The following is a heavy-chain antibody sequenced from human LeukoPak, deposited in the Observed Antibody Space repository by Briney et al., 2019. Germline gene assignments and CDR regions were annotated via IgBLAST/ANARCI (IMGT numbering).Heavy chain of an antibody. V-gene: IGHV3-23*01. Sequence: PGGSLRLSCAASGFTFSNHAMSWVRQAPGKGPEWVSSINVGGSRTYYAETVRGRFTISRDDSKNTLYLQMNSLRAEDAALYYCAKKFYSGSSGYYAFGYWGQGSLVTVSS. J-gene: IGHJ4*02. D-gene: IGHD3-22*01. CDR1: GFTFSNHA. CDR3: AKKFYSGSSGYYAFGY. CDR2: INVGGSRT.